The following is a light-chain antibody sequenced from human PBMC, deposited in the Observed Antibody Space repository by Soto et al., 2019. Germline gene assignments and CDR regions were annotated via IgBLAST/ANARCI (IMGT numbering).Light chain of an antibody. Sequence: QSVLTQPPSASGTSGQRVTISCSGSSSNLGSNTVNWYQQLPGTAPKLLIYSDSQRPSGVPDRFSGSKSGTSASLAISGLQSEDEADYYCAAWDDSLSGPVFGGGTKLTVL. J-gene: IGLJ2*01. CDR3: AAWDDSLSGPV. CDR2: SDS. CDR1: SSNLGSNT. V-gene: IGLV1-44*01.